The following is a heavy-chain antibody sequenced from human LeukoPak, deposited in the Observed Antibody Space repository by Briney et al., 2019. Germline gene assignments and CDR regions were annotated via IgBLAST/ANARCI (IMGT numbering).Heavy chain of an antibody. Sequence: PGRTLRLSCAASGFTFSIYSMNWAPDAPGRGLEWVLSISISSSYIYYTDSAKGRFTIHRDNAKNCLYLQVDRLSAQDTAVFYCARDVTVAGSGLDVWGKGTMVTVSS. CDR3: ARDVTVAGSGLDV. V-gene: IGHV3-21*01. CDR1: GFTFSIYS. J-gene: IGHJ6*04. CDR2: ISISSSYI. D-gene: IGHD6-19*01.